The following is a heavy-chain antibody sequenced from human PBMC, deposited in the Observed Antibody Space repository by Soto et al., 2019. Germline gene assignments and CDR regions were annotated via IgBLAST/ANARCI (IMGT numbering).Heavy chain of an antibody. CDR1: GFTFSNLG. V-gene: IGHV3-23*01. CDR3: AKDLSSGWPY. Sequence: GGLMRHPCAAAGFTFSNLGMRWVRQAPGKGLEWVSAISGSGGSTYYADSVKGRFTISRDNSKNTLYLQMNSLRAEDTAVYYCAKDLSSGWPYWGQGTLVTVSS. CDR2: ISGSGGST. D-gene: IGHD6-19*01. J-gene: IGHJ4*02.